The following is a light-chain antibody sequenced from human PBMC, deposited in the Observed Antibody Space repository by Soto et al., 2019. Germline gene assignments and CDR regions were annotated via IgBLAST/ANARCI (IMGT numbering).Light chain of an antibody. CDR3: ETWDSNTVI. CDR1: SGHSSYI. J-gene: IGLJ2*01. Sequence: QAVVTQSSSASASLGSSVKLTCTLSSGHSSYIIAWHQQQPGRAPRYLMKLEGSGSYNKGSGVPDRFSGSSSGADRSLTISNLQFEDEADYYCETWDSNTVIFGGGNKLTVL. CDR2: LEGSGSY. V-gene: IGLV4-60*02.